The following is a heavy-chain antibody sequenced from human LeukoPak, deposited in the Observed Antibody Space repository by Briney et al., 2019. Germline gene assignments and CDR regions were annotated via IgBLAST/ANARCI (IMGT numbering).Heavy chain of an antibody. Sequence: ASVKVSCKASGYTFTDYYMHWVRQAPGQGLEWMGWTNPNSGGTNYAQKFQGRVTMTRDSSITTAYMELSRLRSDDTAVYYCARSFYYDSSGYIDHWGQGTLVTVSS. CDR1: GYTFTDYY. CDR3: ARSFYYDSSGYIDH. CDR2: TNPNSGGT. D-gene: IGHD3-22*01. J-gene: IGHJ4*02. V-gene: IGHV1-2*02.